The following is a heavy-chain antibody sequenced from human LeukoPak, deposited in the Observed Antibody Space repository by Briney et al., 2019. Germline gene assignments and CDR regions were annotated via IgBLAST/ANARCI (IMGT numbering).Heavy chain of an antibody. CDR2: ISWDGGST. J-gene: IGHJ4*02. Sequence: GGSLRLSCAASGFTFDDYTMHWVRHAPGKGLEWVSFISWDGGSTYYADSVKGRFTISRDNSKNTLYLQMNSLRAEDTAVYYSAKAYDFWSETPGDYWGQGTLVTVSS. CDR1: GFTFDDYT. D-gene: IGHD3-3*01. CDR3: AKAYDFWSETPGDY. V-gene: IGHV3-43*01.